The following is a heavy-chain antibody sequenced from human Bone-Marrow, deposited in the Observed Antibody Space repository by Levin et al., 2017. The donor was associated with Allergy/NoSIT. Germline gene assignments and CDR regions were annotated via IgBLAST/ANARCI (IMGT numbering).Heavy chain of an antibody. J-gene: IGHJ4*02. D-gene: IGHD2-21*02. V-gene: IGHV4-30-4*01. CDR2: IFHSET. CDR3: ARESWVTGIDYYFDS. Sequence: PSETLSLTCTVSGVSISSGNHYWTWIRQPPGKGLEWIGYIFHSETFYNPSLKSRLSMAVDTSKNQFSLELSSVTVADTAAYYCARESWVTGIDYYFDSWGQGTLVTVSS. CDR1: GVSISSGNHY.